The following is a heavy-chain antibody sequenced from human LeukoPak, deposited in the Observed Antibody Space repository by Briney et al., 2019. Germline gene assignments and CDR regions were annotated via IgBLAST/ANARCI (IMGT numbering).Heavy chain of an antibody. Sequence: GGSLRLSCAASGFTFSSYAMSWVRQGPGKGLEWVSAISGSGGSTYYADSVKGRFTISRDNSKNTLYLQMNSLIAEDTAVYYCAKSGYNRFDYWGQGTRVTVSS. CDR3: AKSGYNRFDY. J-gene: IGHJ4*02. V-gene: IGHV3-23*01. CDR2: ISGSGGST. CDR1: GFTFSSYA. D-gene: IGHD5-24*01.